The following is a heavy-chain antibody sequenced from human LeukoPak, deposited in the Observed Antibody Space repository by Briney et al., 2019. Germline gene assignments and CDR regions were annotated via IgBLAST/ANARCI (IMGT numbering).Heavy chain of an antibody. CDR3: ARVGPHSYGGNVFDY. J-gene: IGHJ4*02. Sequence: ASVKVSCKASGYTFTSYYMHWVRQAPGQGLEWMGIINPSGGSTSYAQKFQGRVTMTRDTSTSTVYMELSSLRSEDTAVYYCARVGPHSYGGNVFDYWGQGTLVTVSS. V-gene: IGHV1-46*01. D-gene: IGHD4-23*01. CDR2: INPSGGST. CDR1: GYTFTSYY.